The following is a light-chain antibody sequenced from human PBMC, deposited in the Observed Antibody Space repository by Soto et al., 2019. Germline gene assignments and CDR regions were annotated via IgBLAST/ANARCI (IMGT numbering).Light chain of an antibody. V-gene: IGLV3-21*04. CDR1: NIGSKS. J-gene: IGLJ2*01. CDR3: QVWDSSTDHVV. Sequence: SSELTQPPSVSVAPGETARISCGGNNIGSKSVHWYQQRPGQAPVVVMYYDSDRPSGIPERFSGSNSGNTATLTISRVEAGDEADYYCQVWDSSTDHVVFGGGTKLTVL. CDR2: YDS.